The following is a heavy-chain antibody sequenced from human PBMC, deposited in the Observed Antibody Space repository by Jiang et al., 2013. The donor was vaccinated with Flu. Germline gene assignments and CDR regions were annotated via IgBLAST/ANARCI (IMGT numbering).Heavy chain of an antibody. V-gene: IGHV1-69*04. D-gene: IGHD5-18*01. CDR3: ARARGTAMGYFDY. J-gene: IGHJ4*02. Sequence: KKPGSSVKVSCKASGGTFSSYAISWVRQAPGQGLEWMGRIIPILGIANYAQKFQGRVTITADKSTSTAYMELSSLRSEDTAVYYCARARGTAMGYFDYWGQGTLVTVSS. CDR2: IIPILGIA. CDR1: GGTFSSYA.